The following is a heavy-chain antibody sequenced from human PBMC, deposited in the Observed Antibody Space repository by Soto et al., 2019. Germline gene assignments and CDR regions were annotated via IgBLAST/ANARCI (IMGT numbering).Heavy chain of an antibody. Sequence: EVQLVESGGGLVQPGGSLRLSCEASAFTLSSYWMSWVRQAPGKGLEGVANIKPDGSENYYVDSVKGRFTISRDNTKTSLYLQMSTLRPEDTAIYYCARDYEFGFDIWGQGTLVTVSS. CDR3: ARDYEFGFDI. CDR2: IKPDGSEN. CDR1: AFTLSSYW. V-gene: IGHV3-7*01. D-gene: IGHD3-22*01. J-gene: IGHJ3*02.